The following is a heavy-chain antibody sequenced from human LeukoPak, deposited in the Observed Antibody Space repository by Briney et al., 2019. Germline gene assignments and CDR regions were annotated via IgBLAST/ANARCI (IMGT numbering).Heavy chain of an antibody. V-gene: IGHV3-33*01. D-gene: IGHD4-17*01. Sequence: PGVSLRLSCAAYGFSFSNYDMHWVRQAPGKGLEWVVVIWYDGSNKYYADSVKGRFTISRDNSKNTLYLQMNSLRVEDTAVYYCARGDPTVTTKQNLDYWGQGTLVTVSS. CDR1: GFSFSNYD. CDR2: IWYDGSNK. J-gene: IGHJ4*02. CDR3: ARGDPTVTTKQNLDY.